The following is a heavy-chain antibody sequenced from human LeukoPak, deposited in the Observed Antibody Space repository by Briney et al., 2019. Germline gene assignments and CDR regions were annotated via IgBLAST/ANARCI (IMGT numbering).Heavy chain of an antibody. CDR2: ISSSSSYI. V-gene: IGHV3-21*01. J-gene: IGHJ4*02. CDR3: ARERGYSYGYSDY. D-gene: IGHD5-18*01. Sequence: PGGSLRLSCAASGFTFSNFAMAWVRQAPGKGLEWVSSISSSSSYIYYADSVKGRFTISRDNAKNSLYLQMNSLRAEDTAVYYCARERGYSYGYSDYWGQGTLVTVSS. CDR1: GFTFSNFA.